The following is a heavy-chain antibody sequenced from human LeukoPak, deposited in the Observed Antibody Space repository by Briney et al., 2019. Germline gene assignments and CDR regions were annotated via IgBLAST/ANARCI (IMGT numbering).Heavy chain of an antibody. J-gene: IGHJ4*02. Sequence: PGGSLRLSCAASGFTFSSYAMSWVRQAPGKGLEWVSAISGSGGSTYYADSVKGRFTISRDNSKNTLFLQVNSLRAEDTAVYYCAKILGYNWNYPWDYWGQGTLVTVSS. CDR3: AKILGYNWNYPWDY. CDR1: GFTFSSYA. V-gene: IGHV3-23*01. D-gene: IGHD1-7*01. CDR2: ISGSGGST.